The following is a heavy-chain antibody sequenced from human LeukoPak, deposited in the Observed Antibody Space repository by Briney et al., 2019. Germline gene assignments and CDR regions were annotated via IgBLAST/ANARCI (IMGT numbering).Heavy chain of an antibody. J-gene: IGHJ6*03. V-gene: IGHV4-30-2*01. CDR1: GGSISSGGYY. CDR3: ARGQDPVAVPYYYMDV. Sequence: KTSETLSLTCTVSGGSISSGGYYWSWIRQPPGKGLEWIGYIYHSGSTYYNPSLKSRVTISVDRSKNQFSLKLSSVTAADTAVYYCARGQDPVAVPYYYMDVWGKGTTVTVSS. CDR2: IYHSGST. D-gene: IGHD3-22*01.